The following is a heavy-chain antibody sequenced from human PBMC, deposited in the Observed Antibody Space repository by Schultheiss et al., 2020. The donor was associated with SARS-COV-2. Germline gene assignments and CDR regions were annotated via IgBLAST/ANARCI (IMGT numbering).Heavy chain of an antibody. CDR2: IYHSGNT. CDR1: GGSFSGYY. Sequence: SETLSLTCAVYGGSFSGYYWSWIRQPPGKGLEWIGEIYHSGNTNYNPSLKSRVTISVDTSKNQFSLKLSSVTAADTAVYYCARRRGGLWFRADGMDVWGQGTTVTVSS. J-gene: IGHJ6*02. D-gene: IGHD3-10*01. V-gene: IGHV4-34*01. CDR3: ARRRGGLWFRADGMDV.